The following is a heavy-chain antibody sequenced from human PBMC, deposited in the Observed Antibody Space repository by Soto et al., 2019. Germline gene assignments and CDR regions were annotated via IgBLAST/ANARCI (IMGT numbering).Heavy chain of an antibody. CDR3: ATASSSGSSGELDY. CDR2: VYDSGST. V-gene: IGHV4-61*01. J-gene: IGHJ4*02. CDR1: GGSVNNKTYY. Sequence: SETLSLTCSVSGGSVNNKTYYWSWIRQPPGKGLEWIGYVYDSGSTDYNPSLLSRVTISIDTSKNQFSLRLTSVTAADTAVYYCATASSSGSSGELDYWGQGTLVTVSS. D-gene: IGHD3-22*01.